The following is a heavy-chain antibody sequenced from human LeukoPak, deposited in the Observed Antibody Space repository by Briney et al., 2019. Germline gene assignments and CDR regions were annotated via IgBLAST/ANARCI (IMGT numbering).Heavy chain of an antibody. Sequence: PSETLSLTCTVSGASIWSYYWTWIRQPPGKGLEWIGYIYYNGDTNYNPSLKSRVTMFVDTSKNQFSLEVTSVTTADTAVYFCVSAPNTYYFDYWGQGAPVAVSS. CDR2: IYYNGDT. J-gene: IGHJ4*02. CDR3: VSAPNTYYFDY. D-gene: IGHD2/OR15-2a*01. V-gene: IGHV4-59*01. CDR1: GASIWSYY.